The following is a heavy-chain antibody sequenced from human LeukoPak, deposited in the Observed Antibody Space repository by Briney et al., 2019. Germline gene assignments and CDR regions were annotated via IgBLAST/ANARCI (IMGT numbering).Heavy chain of an antibody. CDR1: GGSISSYY. Sequence: SETLSLTCTVSGGSISSYYWSWIRQPPGKGLEWIGHIYYSGSTNHNPSLKSRVTISVDTSKNQFSLKLSSVTAADTAVYYCASGIAVAGTRGDYWGQGTLVTVSS. J-gene: IGHJ4*02. D-gene: IGHD6-19*01. CDR2: IYYSGST. CDR3: ASGIAVAGTRGDY. V-gene: IGHV4-59*01.